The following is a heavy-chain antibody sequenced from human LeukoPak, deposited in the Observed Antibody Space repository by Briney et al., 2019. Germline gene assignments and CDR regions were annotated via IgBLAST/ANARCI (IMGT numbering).Heavy chain of an antibody. D-gene: IGHD2-21*01. CDR2: IRPSGDNT. CDR1: GFTFSSYD. J-gene: IGHJ3*02. V-gene: IGHV3-23*01. Sequence: GGALRLSCAASGFTFSSYDMTWVRQAPGRGLEWVSSIRPSGDNTYYGDSVKGRFTISRDNAKNTLYLQMNSLRAEDTAMYYCARGKFPGAFDIWGHGTVVTVSS. CDR3: ARGKFPGAFDI.